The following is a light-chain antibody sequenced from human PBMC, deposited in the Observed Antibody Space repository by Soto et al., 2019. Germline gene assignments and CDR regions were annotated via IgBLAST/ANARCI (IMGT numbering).Light chain of an antibody. V-gene: IGLV2-14*01. J-gene: IGLJ2*01. Sequence: QSALTQPASVSGSPGQSITISCTGTSSDVGGYNYVSWYQQHPGKAPKLMIYDVSNRPSGVSNRFSGSKSGNTASLTISGLQAEDEADYYCSSYTVSQGVFGGGTKRTVL. CDR2: DVS. CDR1: SSDVGGYNY. CDR3: SSYTVSQGV.